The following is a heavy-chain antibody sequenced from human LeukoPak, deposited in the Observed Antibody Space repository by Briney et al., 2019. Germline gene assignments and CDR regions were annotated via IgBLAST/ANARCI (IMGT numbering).Heavy chain of an antibody. V-gene: IGHV1-69*05. CDR1: GGTFSSYA. CDR2: IIPIFGTA. CDR3: ARGRGIQLWLDY. D-gene: IGHD5-18*01. J-gene: IGHJ4*02. Sequence: SVKVSCKASGGTFSSYAISWVRQAPGQGLEWMGRIIPIFGTANYAQKFQGRVTITTDESTSTAYMELSSLRSEDTAVYCCARGRGIQLWLDYWGQGTLVTVSS.